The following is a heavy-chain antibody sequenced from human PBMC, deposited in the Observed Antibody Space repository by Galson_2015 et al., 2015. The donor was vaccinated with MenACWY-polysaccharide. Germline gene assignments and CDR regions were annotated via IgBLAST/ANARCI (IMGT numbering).Heavy chain of an antibody. J-gene: IGHJ3*02. Sequence: SLRLSCAASGFTFSHYGMHWVRQAPGKGLEWVAVISYDASNEYYIDSVRGRFTISRDNSKNTVYLQMNSLRGDDTAVYYCALYNWNDKGGALDIWGRGTMVTVSS. D-gene: IGHD1-1*01. CDR2: ISYDASNE. V-gene: IGHV3-30*03. CDR1: GFTFSHYG. CDR3: ALYNWNDKGGALDI.